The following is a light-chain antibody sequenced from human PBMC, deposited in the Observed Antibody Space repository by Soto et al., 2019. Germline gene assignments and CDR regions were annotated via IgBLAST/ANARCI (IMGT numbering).Light chain of an antibody. CDR2: DAS. V-gene: IGKV1-5*01. CDR1: QSISSW. J-gene: IGKJ1*01. CDR3: QQYGSYWT. Sequence: DIQMTQSPSTLFASVGDRVTITCRASQSISSWLAWYQQKPGKAPKVLIYDASSLESGVPSRFSGSGSGTEFTLTISSLQPDDFATYYCQQYGSYWTFGQGTKVDIK.